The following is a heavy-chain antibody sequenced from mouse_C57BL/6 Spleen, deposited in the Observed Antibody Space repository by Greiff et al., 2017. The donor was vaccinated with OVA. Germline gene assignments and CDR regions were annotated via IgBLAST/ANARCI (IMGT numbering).Heavy chain of an antibody. D-gene: IGHD6-2*01. V-gene: IGHV1-52*01. CDR1: GYTFTSYW. Sequence: QVQLQQPGAELVRPGSSVQLSCKASGYTFTSYWMHWVKQRPIQGLEWIGNIDPSDSETHYNQKFKDKATLTVDKSSSTAYMQLSSLTSEDSAVYYCARGRSLMDYWGQGTSVTVAS. J-gene: IGHJ4*01. CDR3: ARGRSLMDY. CDR2: IDPSDSET.